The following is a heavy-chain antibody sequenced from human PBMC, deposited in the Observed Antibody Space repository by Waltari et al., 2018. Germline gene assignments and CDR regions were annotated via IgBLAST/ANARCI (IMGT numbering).Heavy chain of an antibody. J-gene: IGHJ5*02. Sequence: QVQLQESGPGLVKPSETLSLTCFVSGGSISRYYWSWIRQPPGKGLGWIWYISYSGNTNYNPSLKSRVTISVDTSKNQFSLSLSAVTAADTAVYYCARAGGFGSGSTTWGQGTLVTVSS. CDR1: GGSISRYY. CDR2: ISYSGNT. D-gene: IGHD3-10*01. V-gene: IGHV4-59*01. CDR3: ARAGGFGSGSTT.